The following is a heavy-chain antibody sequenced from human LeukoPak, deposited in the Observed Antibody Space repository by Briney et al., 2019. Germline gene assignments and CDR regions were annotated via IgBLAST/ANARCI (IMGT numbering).Heavy chain of an antibody. CDR3: AISPFYDFWSGYYPTEGEVDY. CDR1: GYTFTGYY. Sequence: GASVKVSCKASGYTFTGYYMHWVRQAPGQGLELMGWINPNSGGTNYAQKFQGRVTMTRDTSISTAYMELSRLRSDDTAVYYCAISPFYDFWSGYYPTEGEVDYWGQGTLVTVSS. V-gene: IGHV1-2*02. D-gene: IGHD3-3*01. J-gene: IGHJ4*02. CDR2: INPNSGGT.